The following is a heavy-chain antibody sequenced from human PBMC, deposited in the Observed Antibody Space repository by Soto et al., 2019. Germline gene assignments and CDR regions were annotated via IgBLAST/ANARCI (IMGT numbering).Heavy chain of an antibody. CDR1: GFTFSSYG. V-gene: IGHV3-33*01. D-gene: IGHD5-18*01. Sequence: HPGGSLRLSCAASGFTFSSYGMHWVRQAPGKGLEWVAVIWYDGSNKYYADSVKGRFTISRDNSKNTLYLQMNSLRAEDTAVYCCARDRDTALCFDYWGQGTLVTVSS. CDR3: ARDRDTALCFDY. J-gene: IGHJ4*02. CDR2: IWYDGSNK.